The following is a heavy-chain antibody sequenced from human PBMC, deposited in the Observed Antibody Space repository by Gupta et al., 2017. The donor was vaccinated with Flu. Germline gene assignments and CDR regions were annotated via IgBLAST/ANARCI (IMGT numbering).Heavy chain of an antibody. J-gene: IGHJ4*01. D-gene: IGHD4-11*01. CDR2: FYNSGST. V-gene: IGHV4-39*01. CDR3: VIAPDYW. CDR1: GGSINRDNYY. Sequence: QVQLQESGPGLVQPSETLSLTCTVFGGSINRDNYYWGWIRQSPGKGLEWIGSFYNSGSTYYNPSLKSRVAISVDTSKKQFSLKLRSVTAADTAVYYCVIAPDYWGGQGTLVTVSS.